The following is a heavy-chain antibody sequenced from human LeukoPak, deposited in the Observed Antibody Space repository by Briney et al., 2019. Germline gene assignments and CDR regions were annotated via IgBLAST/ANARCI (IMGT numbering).Heavy chain of an antibody. D-gene: IGHD7-27*01. Sequence: ASVNVSCKASGGTFSSYAISWVRQAPGQGLEWMGGIIPIFGTANYAQKFQGRVTITADESTSTAYMELSSLRSEDTAVYYCARVLGIPYYFDYWGQGTLVTVSS. J-gene: IGHJ4*02. V-gene: IGHV1-69*13. CDR2: IIPIFGTA. CDR3: ARVLGIPYYFDY. CDR1: GGTFSSYA.